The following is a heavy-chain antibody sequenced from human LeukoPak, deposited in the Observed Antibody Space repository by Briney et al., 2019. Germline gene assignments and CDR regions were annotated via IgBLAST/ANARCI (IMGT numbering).Heavy chain of an antibody. J-gene: IGHJ4*02. Sequence: SETLSLTCAVYGGSFSGYYWSWIRQPPGKGLEWIGEINHSGSTNYNPSLKSRVTISVDTSKNQFSLKLSSVTAADTAVYYCARGGQWLIEPFDYWGQGTLVTVSS. CDR1: GGSFSGYY. V-gene: IGHV4-34*01. D-gene: IGHD6-19*01. CDR3: ARGGQWLIEPFDY. CDR2: INHSGST.